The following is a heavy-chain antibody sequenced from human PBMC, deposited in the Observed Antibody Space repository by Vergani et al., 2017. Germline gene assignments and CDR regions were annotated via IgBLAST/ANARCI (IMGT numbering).Heavy chain of an antibody. J-gene: IGHJ4*02. V-gene: IGHV4-59*01. Sequence: QVQLQESGPGLVKPSETLSLTCTVSGGSISSYYWSWIRQPPGKGLEWIGYIYYSGSTNYNPSLKSRVTISVDTSKNQFSLKLSSVTAADTVVYYCARVSRLYSSGWTGYFDYWGQGTLVTVSS. CDR1: GGSISSYY. CDR2: IYYSGST. CDR3: ARVSRLYSSGWTGYFDY. D-gene: IGHD6-19*01.